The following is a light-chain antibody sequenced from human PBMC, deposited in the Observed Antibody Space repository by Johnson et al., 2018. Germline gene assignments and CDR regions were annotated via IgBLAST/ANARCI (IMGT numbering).Light chain of an antibody. V-gene: IGLV1-51*02. J-gene: IGLJ1*01. CDR1: SSNIGNNY. CDR3: GTWDSSLSAGNV. CDR2: ENN. Sequence: QSVLTQPPSVSAAPGQKVTISCSGSSSNIGNNYVSWYQQLPGTAPKLLIYENNKRPSGIPDRFSGSKSGTSATLAIPGLQTGDAADYYCGTWDSSLSAGNVFGTGTKVTVL.